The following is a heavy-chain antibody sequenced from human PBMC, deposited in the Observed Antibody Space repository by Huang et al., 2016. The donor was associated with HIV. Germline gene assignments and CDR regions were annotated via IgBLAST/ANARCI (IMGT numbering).Heavy chain of an antibody. CDR1: GFTFSSYS. J-gene: IGHJ3*02. D-gene: IGHD6-13*01. Sequence: EVQLVESGGGLVQPGGSLRLSCAASGFTFSSYSMNWVRQAPGKGLEWVSYISRSSSTIYYADSVKVRFTISRDNAKNSLYLQMNSLRAEDTAVYYCARVRAAAGTSTTDAFDIWGQGTMVTVSS. CDR2: ISRSSSTI. V-gene: IGHV3-48*01. CDR3: ARVRAAAGTSTTDAFDI.